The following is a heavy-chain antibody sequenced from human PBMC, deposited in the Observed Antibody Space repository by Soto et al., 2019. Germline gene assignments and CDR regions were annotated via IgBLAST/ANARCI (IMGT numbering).Heavy chain of an antibody. CDR2: IIPILGIA. CDR3: ARGNYGDYKGYYYYMDV. J-gene: IGHJ6*03. Sequence: QVQLVQSGAEVKKPGSSVKVSCKASGGTFSSYTISWVRQAPGQGLEWMGRIIPILGIANYAQKFQGRVTITADKSTSTAYMELSSLSSEDTAVYYCARGNYGDYKGYYYYMDVWGKGTTVTVSS. CDR1: GGTFSSYT. V-gene: IGHV1-69*02. D-gene: IGHD4-17*01.